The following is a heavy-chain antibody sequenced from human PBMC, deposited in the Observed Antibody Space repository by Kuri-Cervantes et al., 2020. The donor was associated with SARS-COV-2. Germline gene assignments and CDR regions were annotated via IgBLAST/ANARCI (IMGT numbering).Heavy chain of an antibody. J-gene: IGHJ6*02. CDR3: ARAPEPYYDFWSGLYYYYYYGMDV. CDR1: GFTFRTYA. D-gene: IGHD3-3*01. CDR2: ISSSSSYT. V-gene: IGHV3-21*05. Sequence: GESLKISCVASGFTFRTYAVHWVRQPPGKGLEWVSYISSSSSYTNYADSVKGRFTISRDDAKNSLYLQMNSLRAEDTAVYYCARAPEPYYDFWSGLYYYYYYGMDVWGQGTTVTVSS.